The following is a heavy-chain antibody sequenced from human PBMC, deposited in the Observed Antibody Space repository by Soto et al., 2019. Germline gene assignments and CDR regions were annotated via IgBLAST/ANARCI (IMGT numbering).Heavy chain of an antibody. Sequence: EVQLVESGGGLVQPGGSLRLSCAASGFTFSLYSMSWVRQAPGKGLEWVSYISRSSTGIHYADSVKGRFTISRDDATNSMQLQMNSLRDADTAVYYCASAVTWGLDVWGQGTTVRISS. D-gene: IGHD3-10*01. V-gene: IGHV3-48*02. CDR2: ISRSSTGI. CDR3: ASAVTWGLDV. J-gene: IGHJ6*02. CDR1: GFTFSLYS.